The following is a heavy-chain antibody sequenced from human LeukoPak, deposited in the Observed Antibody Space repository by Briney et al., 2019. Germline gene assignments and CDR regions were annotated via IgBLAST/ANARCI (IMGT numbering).Heavy chain of an antibody. CDR2: ISNDGTKT. CDR3: ARVFSHWGWPGDYYFDY. V-gene: IGHV3-11*04. D-gene: IGHD3-16*01. CDR1: GFTFSVHY. Sequence: GGSLRLSCAASGFTFSVHYMTWIRQAPGKGLQWISYISNDGTKTYYADSVRGRFTISRDNGKNLVYLQMNSLRVEDTAVYYCARVFSHWGWPGDYYFDYWGQGSLVIVSS. J-gene: IGHJ4*02.